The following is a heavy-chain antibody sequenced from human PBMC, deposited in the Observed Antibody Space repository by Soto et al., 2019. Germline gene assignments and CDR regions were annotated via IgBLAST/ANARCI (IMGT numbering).Heavy chain of an antibody. Sequence: ASVKVSCKASGCTFTSYGISWVRQAPGQGLEWMGWISAYNGNTNYAQKLQGRVTMTTDTSTSTAYMELRSLRSDDTAVYYCARDGPREYYDILTGHYYGMDVWGQGTTVTVSS. CDR3: ARDGPREYYDILTGHYYGMDV. CDR2: ISAYNGNT. J-gene: IGHJ6*02. V-gene: IGHV1-18*04. D-gene: IGHD3-9*01. CDR1: GCTFTSYG.